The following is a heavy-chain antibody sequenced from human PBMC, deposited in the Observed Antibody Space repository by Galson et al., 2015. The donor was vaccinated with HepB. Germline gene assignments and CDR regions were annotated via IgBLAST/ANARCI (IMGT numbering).Heavy chain of an antibody. D-gene: IGHD3-22*01. CDR1: GASISSSTYY. CDR3: ARRTGYYYDSSGYYLGHFDY. Sequence: ETLSLTCTVSGASISSSTYYWAWIRQSPGKGLEWIGSIPYSEIPSYNPSLKSRVTISVDSSRSRFSVRLSSVTAADTAVYYCARRTGYYYDSSGYYLGHFDYWGQGTLVTVSS. V-gene: IGHV4-39*01. J-gene: IGHJ4*02. CDR2: IPYSEIP.